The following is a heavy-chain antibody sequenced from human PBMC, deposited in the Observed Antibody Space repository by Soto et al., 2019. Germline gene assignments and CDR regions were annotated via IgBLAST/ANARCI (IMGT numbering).Heavy chain of an antibody. Sequence: EVQLLESGGGLVQPGGSLRLSCAASGFTFSSYAMSWVRQAPGKGLEWVSAISGSGVSTYYTDSENGRFITTRDNSKSTLSRQTNSLRADNTAVHSCAKIGGSSCDATYDYWGQGKLVTVSS. V-gene: IGHV3-23*01. CDR2: ISGSGVST. D-gene: IGHD2-15*01. CDR3: AKIGGSSCDATYDY. J-gene: IGHJ4*02. CDR1: GFTFSSYA.